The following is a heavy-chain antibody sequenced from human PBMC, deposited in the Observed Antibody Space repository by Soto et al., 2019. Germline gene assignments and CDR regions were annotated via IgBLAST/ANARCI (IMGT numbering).Heavy chain of an antibody. CDR3: ATHSLGTSSPPYFDN. J-gene: IGHJ4*02. Sequence: QVQLVQSGAEVKKPGSSVKVSCQASGGTFSGYALTWVRQAPGQGLEWMGEFVPLFGSTNYAQKIAGRTTIIADESTSTGYMELSTLRSEDTAVYYCATHSLGTSSPPYFDNWGQGTLVTVSS. D-gene: IGHD2-15*01. CDR1: GGTFSGYA. V-gene: IGHV1-69*01. CDR2: FVPLFGST.